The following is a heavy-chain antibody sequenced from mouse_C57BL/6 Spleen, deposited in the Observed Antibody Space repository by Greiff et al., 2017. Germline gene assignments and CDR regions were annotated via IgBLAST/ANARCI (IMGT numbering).Heavy chain of an antibody. CDR2: IWSGGST. J-gene: IGHJ4*01. V-gene: IGHV2-2*01. D-gene: IGHD2-1*01. CDR3: ARRGYYGNYAAMDY. CDR1: GFSLTSYG. Sequence: VKLQESGPGLVQPSQSLSITCTVSGFSLTSYGVHWVRQSPGKGLEWLGVIWSGGSTDYNAAFISRLSISKDNSKSQVFFKMNSLQADDTAIYYCARRGYYGNYAAMDYWGQGTSVTVSS.